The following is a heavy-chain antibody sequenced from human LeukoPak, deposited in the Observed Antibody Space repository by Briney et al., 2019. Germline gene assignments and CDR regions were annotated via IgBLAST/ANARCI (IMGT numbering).Heavy chain of an antibody. CDR3: ARDGAYYGSGGFDY. Sequence: PGGSLRLSCAASGFTFSSYSMNWVRQAPGKGLEWVSYISSSSSTIYYADSVKGRFTISRDNAKNSLYLQMNSLRAEDTAVYYCARDGAYYGSGGFDYWGQGTLVTVSS. J-gene: IGHJ4*02. V-gene: IGHV3-48*04. CDR2: ISSSSSTI. D-gene: IGHD3-10*01. CDR1: GFTFSSYS.